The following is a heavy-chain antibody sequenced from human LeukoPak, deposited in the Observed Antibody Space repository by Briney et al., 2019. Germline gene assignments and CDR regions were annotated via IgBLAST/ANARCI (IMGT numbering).Heavy chain of an antibody. CDR2: ISSGSGSTI. Sequence: GGSLRLSCAASGFTFNDYYISWIRQAPGKGLEWISYISSGSGSTIYYADSVRGRFTISRDSAKNSLYLQMNSLRAEDTAVYYCARAKPLDSWGQGTLVTVSS. CDR1: GFTFNDYY. J-gene: IGHJ4*02. CDR3: ARAKPLDS. V-gene: IGHV3-11*01.